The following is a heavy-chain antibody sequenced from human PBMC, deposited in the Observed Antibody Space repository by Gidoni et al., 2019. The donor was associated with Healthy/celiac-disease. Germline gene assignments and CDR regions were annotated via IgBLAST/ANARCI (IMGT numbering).Heavy chain of an antibody. Sequence: EVQLLESGGGLVQPGGSLRLSCAASGFTFSIYAMSWVRQAPGKGLEWVSAISGSGGSTYYADSVKGRFTISRDNSKNTLYLQMNSLRAEDTAVYYCAKAPAYYDSSGYYLNHFDYWGQGTLVTVSS. CDR2: ISGSGGST. V-gene: IGHV3-23*01. CDR1: GFTFSIYA. CDR3: AKAPAYYDSSGYYLNHFDY. J-gene: IGHJ4*02. D-gene: IGHD3-22*01.